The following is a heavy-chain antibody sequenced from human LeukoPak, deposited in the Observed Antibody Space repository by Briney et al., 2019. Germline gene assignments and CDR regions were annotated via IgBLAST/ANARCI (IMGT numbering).Heavy chain of an antibody. CDR3: TTDPLTPLYYDILTGFDY. CDR2: IKSKTDGGTT. J-gene: IGHJ4*02. D-gene: IGHD3-9*01. CDR1: GFTFSNAW. Sequence: GGSLRLSCAASGFTFSNAWMSWVRQAPGKGLEWVGRIKSKTDGGTTDYAAPVKGRFTISRDDSKNTLYLQMNSLKTEDTAVYYCTTDPLTPLYYDILTGFDYWGQGTLVTVSS. V-gene: IGHV3-15*01.